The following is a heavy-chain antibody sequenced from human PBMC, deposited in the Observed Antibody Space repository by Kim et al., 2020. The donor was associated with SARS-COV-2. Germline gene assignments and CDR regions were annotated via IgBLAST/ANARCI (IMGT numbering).Heavy chain of an antibody. Sequence: ASVKVSCKASGYTFTSYAMHWVRQAPGQRLEWMGWINAGNGNTKYSQKFQGRVTITRDTSASTAYMELSRLRSEDTAVYYCARDSAQYYDYVWGSYPLYYYSYGMDVWGQGTPVTVSS. CDR2: INAGNGNT. J-gene: IGHJ6*02. V-gene: IGHV1-3*01. D-gene: IGHD3-16*02. CDR1: GYTFTSYA. CDR3: ARDSAQYYDYVWGSYPLYYYSYGMDV.